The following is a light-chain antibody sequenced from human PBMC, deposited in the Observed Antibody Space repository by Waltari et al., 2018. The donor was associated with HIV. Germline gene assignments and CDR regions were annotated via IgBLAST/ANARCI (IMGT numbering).Light chain of an antibody. CDR2: KAS. Sequence: DSQMTQSPSPLSASGGDRVTITCRTSQSISSWLAWYQQKPGKAPKLLIYKASSLESGVPSRFSGSGSGTEFTLTISSLQPDDFATYYCQQYDNYSYTFGQGTKLEIK. CDR3: QQYDNYSYT. CDR1: QSISSW. J-gene: IGKJ2*01. V-gene: IGKV1-5*03.